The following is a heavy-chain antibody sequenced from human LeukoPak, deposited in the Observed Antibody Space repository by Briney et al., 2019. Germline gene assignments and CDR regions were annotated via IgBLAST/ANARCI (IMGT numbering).Heavy chain of an antibody. CDR2: IYYSGST. Sequence: SETLSLTSTVSGGSISSYYWSWIRQPPGKGLEWIGYIYYSGSTNYNPSLKSRVTISVDTSKNQFSLKLSSVTAADTAVYYCARRNYYGSGSYSWFDPWGQGTLVTVSS. D-gene: IGHD3-10*01. V-gene: IGHV4-59*01. CDR1: GGSISSYY. CDR3: ARRNYYGSGSYSWFDP. J-gene: IGHJ5*02.